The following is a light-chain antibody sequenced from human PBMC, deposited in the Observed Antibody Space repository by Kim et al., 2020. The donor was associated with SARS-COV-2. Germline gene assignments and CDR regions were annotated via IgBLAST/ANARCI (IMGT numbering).Light chain of an antibody. V-gene: IGLV6-57*03. CDR1: SGSIDDNY. CDR3: QSYNRDNVL. J-gene: IGLJ2*01. Sequence: GKTVPIACTRSSGSIDDNYVQWYQQRPGGVPTTVIYEDDQRPSGVSDRFSGSIDNSSNSASLTISGLRTEGEADYYCQSYNRDNVLFGGGTQLTVL. CDR2: EDD.